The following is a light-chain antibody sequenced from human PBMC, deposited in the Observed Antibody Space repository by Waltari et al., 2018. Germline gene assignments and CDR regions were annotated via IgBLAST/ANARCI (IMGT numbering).Light chain of an antibody. CDR2: EVS. CDR3: SSYTSRNTVV. Sequence: QSALTQPASVSGSPGQSITISCTGTTSDVGTYNYASWYQQHPGKVPKLMIYEVSSRPSGVSDRFSGSKSGNTASLTISGLQAEDEADYYCSSYTSRNTVVFGGGTKLTVL. V-gene: IGLV2-14*01. J-gene: IGLJ2*01. CDR1: TSDVGTYNY.